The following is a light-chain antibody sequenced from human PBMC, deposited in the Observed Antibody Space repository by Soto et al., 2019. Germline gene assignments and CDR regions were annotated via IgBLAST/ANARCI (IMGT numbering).Light chain of an antibody. CDR1: QSISSW. CDR3: HQYGSSAPWT. J-gene: IGKJ1*01. Sequence: DIQMTQSPSTLSASVGDRVTITCRASQSISSWLAWYKQKPGRAPKLLIYKASSLETGVPLRFSGSGSVTAVTLIFSSLQHDDLASYYCHQYGSSAPWTFGQGTKVEIK. CDR2: KAS. V-gene: IGKV1-5*03.